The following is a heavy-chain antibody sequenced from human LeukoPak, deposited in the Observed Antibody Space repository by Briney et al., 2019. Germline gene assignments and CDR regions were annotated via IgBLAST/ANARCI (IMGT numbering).Heavy chain of an antibody. CDR3: AKSSTQWLAYVDY. CDR1: GFTFSRYV. Sequence: GGSLRLSCAASGFTFSRYVMSWVRQAPGKGLEWVSAISGSGGSTYYADSVKGRFTISRDNSKNTLYLQMNSLRAEDTAVYYCAKSSTQWLAYVDYWGQGTLVTVSS. D-gene: IGHD6-19*01. V-gene: IGHV3-23*01. CDR2: ISGSGGST. J-gene: IGHJ4*02.